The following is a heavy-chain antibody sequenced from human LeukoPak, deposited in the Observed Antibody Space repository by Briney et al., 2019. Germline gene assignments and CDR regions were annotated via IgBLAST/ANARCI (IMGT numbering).Heavy chain of an antibody. J-gene: IGHJ4*02. V-gene: IGHV4-39*06. CDR1: GGSISSSSYY. Sequence: SETLSLTCTVSGGSISSSSYYWGWIRQPPGKGLQWIGSINYSGNTYYNPSLKSRVTISVDTSKNQFPLKLSSVTAADTAVYYCASGYSYDLFDYWGQGTLVTVSS. CDR3: ASGYSYDLFDY. D-gene: IGHD5-18*01. CDR2: INYSGNT.